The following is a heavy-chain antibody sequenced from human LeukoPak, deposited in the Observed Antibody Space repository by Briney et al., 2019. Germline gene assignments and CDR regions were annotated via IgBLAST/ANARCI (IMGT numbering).Heavy chain of an antibody. CDR2: ISGSGGST. V-gene: IGHV3-23*01. CDR1: GFTFSSYG. D-gene: IGHD1-26*01. Sequence: GGSLRLSCAASGFTFSSYGMSWVRQAPGKGLEWVSAISGSGGSTYYADSVKGRFTISRDNSKNTLYLQMNSLRAEDTAVYHCAKDPVGATSEFDYWGQGTLVTVSS. J-gene: IGHJ4*02. CDR3: AKDPVGATSEFDY.